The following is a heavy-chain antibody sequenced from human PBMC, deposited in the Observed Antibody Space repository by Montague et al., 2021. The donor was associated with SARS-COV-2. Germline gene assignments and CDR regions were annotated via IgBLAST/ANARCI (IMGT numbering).Heavy chain of an antibody. CDR2: IYYSGST. CDR3: ARGYSGYEDPTRFNP. D-gene: IGHD5-12*01. CDR1: GGSIRSSSYY. J-gene: IGHJ5*02. V-gene: IGHV4-39*01. Sequence: SETLSLTCTVSGGSIRSSSYYWGWIRQPPGKGLEWIWSIYYSGSTYYNPSLTSRVTISVDTSKNQFSLKLSSVTAADTAVYYCARGYSGYEDPTRFNPWGQETLVTIST.